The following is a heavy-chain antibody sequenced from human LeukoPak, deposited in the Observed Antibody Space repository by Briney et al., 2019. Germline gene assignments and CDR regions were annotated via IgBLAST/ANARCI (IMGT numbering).Heavy chain of an antibody. V-gene: IGHV3-48*04. CDR3: ARDRRIVEATLEYFQH. Sequence: GGSLRLSCAASGFTFSSYSMNWVRQAPGKGLEWVSYISSSSSTIYYADSVKGRFTISRDNAKNSLYLQMNSLRAEDTAVYYCARDRRIVEATLEYFQHWGQGTLVTVSS. J-gene: IGHJ1*01. CDR1: GFTFSSYS. CDR2: ISSSSSTI. D-gene: IGHD1-26*01.